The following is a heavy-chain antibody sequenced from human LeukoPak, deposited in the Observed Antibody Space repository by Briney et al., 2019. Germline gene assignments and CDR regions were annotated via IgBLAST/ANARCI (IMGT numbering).Heavy chain of an antibody. Sequence: GASVKVSCKASGGTFSSYAISWVRQAPGQGLEWMGGIIPIFGTANYAQKFQGRVTITADESTSTAYMELSSLRSEDTAVYYCAREGHIVGANFDYWGQGTLVTVSS. CDR2: IIPIFGTA. D-gene: IGHD1-26*01. J-gene: IGHJ4*02. CDR3: AREGHIVGANFDY. CDR1: GGTFSSYA. V-gene: IGHV1-69*13.